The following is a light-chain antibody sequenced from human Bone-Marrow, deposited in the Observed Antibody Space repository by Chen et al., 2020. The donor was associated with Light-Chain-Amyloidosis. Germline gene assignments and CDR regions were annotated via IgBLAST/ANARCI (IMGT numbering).Light chain of an antibody. V-gene: IGKV3-15*01. Sequence: EIVLTQSPGTLSVSPGERATLSCRASQSVSSNLAWYQQKPGQAPRLLIYGASTGATGIPARFSGSGSGTEFTLTISSLQSEDFAVYYCQQYNNWPPITFGQGTRLEIK. CDR1: QSVSSN. J-gene: IGKJ5*01. CDR2: GAS. CDR3: QQYNNWPPIT.